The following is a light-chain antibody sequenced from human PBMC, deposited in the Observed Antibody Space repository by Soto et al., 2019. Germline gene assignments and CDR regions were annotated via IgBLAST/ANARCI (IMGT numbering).Light chain of an antibody. CDR3: QHYIMSLTT. CDR2: GAS. CDR1: QSVTSNY. J-gene: IGKJ1*01. V-gene: IGKV3-20*01. Sequence: EILLTQCPRTLSLSPGERGTLSCAANQSVTSNYLAWYQQKPGQAPSLLIYGASRRATGIPVRFSGSGSGTDFTLTISRLEPEDFAVYYCQHYIMSLTTFGQGTKVDIK.